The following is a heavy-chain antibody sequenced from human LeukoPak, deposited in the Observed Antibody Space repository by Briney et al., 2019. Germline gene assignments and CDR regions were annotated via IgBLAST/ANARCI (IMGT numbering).Heavy chain of an antibody. J-gene: IGHJ4*02. CDR3: ANLFRDY. V-gene: IGHV3-30*09. CDR1: GFSFSSYA. CDR2: ISSDGSKT. Sequence: GGSLRLSCVASGFSFSSYAIHWVRQAPGKGLDWVAVISSDGSKTYYANSVNGRFAISRDNSKNTLYLQMNSLRAEDTAVYYCANLFRDYWGQGTLVTVSS.